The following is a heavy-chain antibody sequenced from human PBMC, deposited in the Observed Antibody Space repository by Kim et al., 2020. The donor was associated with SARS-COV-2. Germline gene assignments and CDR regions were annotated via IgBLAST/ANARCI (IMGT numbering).Heavy chain of an antibody. Sequence: GGSLRLSCVASGFTFSRNAMGWGRQAPGKGLEWVSGIGSDESTNYADSVKGRFTISRDNSKNTLYLHMDNLRAEDTAVYYCAKDIHYYAMYVWGQGTTVT. D-gene: IGHD2-2*02. J-gene: IGHJ6*02. CDR1: GFTFSRNA. CDR2: IGSDEST. CDR3: AKDIHYYAMYV. V-gene: IGHV3-23*01.